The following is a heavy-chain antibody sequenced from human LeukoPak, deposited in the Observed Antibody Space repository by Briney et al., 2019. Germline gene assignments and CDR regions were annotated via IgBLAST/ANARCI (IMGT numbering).Heavy chain of an antibody. D-gene: IGHD6-6*01. Sequence: MSGGSLRLSCAASGFTFSDYYMAWIRQAPGKGLAWVSSISTSSSYTNYADSVKGRFTISRDNAKNSLYLQMNSLRAEDTAVYYCARATLSSSSLSDYWGQGTLVTVSS. CDR2: ISTSSSYT. CDR1: GFTFSDYY. V-gene: IGHV3-11*05. J-gene: IGHJ4*02. CDR3: ARATLSSSSLSDY.